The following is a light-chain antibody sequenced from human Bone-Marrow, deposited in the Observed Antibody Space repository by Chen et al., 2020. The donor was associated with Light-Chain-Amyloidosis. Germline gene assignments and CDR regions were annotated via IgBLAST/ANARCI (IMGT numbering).Light chain of an antibody. Sequence: QSALTQPASVSGSPGRSITISCTETIIGTFNLVSWYQQNPGTAPKLIIYEGSRRPSEVSDRFSGSTSGNTASLTISGLQTDDEADYYCCSYGGYSTFVFGGGTKLTVL. J-gene: IGLJ2*01. CDR1: IIGTFNL. CDR2: EGS. CDR3: CSYGGYSTFV. V-gene: IGLV2-23*03.